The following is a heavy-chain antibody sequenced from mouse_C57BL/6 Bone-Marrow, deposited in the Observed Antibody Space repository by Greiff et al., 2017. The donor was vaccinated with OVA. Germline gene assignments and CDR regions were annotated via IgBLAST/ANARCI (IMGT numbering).Heavy chain of an antibody. CDR2: INPGSGGT. J-gene: IGHJ3*01. CDR1: GYAFTNYL. D-gene: IGHD2-4*01. V-gene: IGHV1-54*01. Sequence: QVQLKQSGAELVRPGTSVKVSCKASGYAFTNYLIEWVKQRPGQGLEWIGVINPGSGGTNYNEKFKGKATLTADKSSSTAYMQLSSLTSEDSAVYFCARSRDYLAWFAYWGQGTLVTVSA. CDR3: ARSRDYLAWFAY.